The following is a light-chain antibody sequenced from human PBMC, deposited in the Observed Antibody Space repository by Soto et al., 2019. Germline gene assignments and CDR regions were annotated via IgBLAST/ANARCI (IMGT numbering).Light chain of an antibody. CDR3: SSYATTSALYV. V-gene: IGLV2-14*03. J-gene: IGLJ1*01. CDR1: SSDIGDSNY. Sequence: QSVLTQPASVSGSPGQSITISCTGTSSDIGDSNYVSWYQQHPGEAPKLMIYDVTSRPSGDSNRFSGSKSGNTASLTISGLQAEDEADYYCSSYATTSALYVFGTGTKVTVL. CDR2: DVT.